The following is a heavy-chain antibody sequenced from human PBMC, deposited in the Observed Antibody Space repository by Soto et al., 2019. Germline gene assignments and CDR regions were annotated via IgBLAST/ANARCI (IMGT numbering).Heavy chain of an antibody. CDR1: GFTFSSYG. CDR3: ARVHDMNYDFWSGYGMDV. Sequence: QVQLVESGGGVVQPGRSLRLSCAASGFTFSSYGMHWFRQAPGKGLEWVAVIWYDGSNKYYADSVKGRFTISRDNSKNTMYLKMNSLRADDTAVYYCARVHDMNYDFWSGYGMDVWGQGTTVTVSS. J-gene: IGHJ6*02. CDR2: IWYDGSNK. V-gene: IGHV3-33*01. D-gene: IGHD3-3*01.